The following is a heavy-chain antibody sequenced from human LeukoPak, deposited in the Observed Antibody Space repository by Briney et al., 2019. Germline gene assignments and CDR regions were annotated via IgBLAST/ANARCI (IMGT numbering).Heavy chain of an antibody. CDR3: ASYRGGNFDY. J-gene: IGHJ4*02. CDR1: GGSFSGYY. V-gene: IGHV4-34*01. Sequence: SETLSLTCAVYGGSFSGYYWSWIRQPPGKGLEWIGEINHSGSTNYNPSLKSRVTISVDTSENQFSLKLSSVTAADTAVYYCASYRGGNFDYWGQGTLVTVSS. D-gene: IGHD2-15*01. CDR2: INHSGST.